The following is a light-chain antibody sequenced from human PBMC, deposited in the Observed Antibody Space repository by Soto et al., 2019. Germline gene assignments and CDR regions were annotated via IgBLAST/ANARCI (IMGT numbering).Light chain of an antibody. CDR1: TGAVTSSHY. J-gene: IGLJ1*01. V-gene: IGLV7-46*01. CDR3: LFYFRPSEV. Sequence: QAVVTQEPSLTVSPGGTVTLTCGSSTGAVTSSHYAYWIQQKPGQVPRTLIYDTSNKHSWTPARFSGSLLGGKAALTLSGAQPEDEADYYCLFYFRPSEVFGNGTKLTVL. CDR2: DTS.